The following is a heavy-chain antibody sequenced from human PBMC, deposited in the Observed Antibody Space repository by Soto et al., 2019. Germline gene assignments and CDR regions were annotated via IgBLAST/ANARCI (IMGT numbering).Heavy chain of an antibody. D-gene: IGHD2-21*02. J-gene: IGHJ4*02. Sequence: GESLKISCKVSGYNFAAYWIGWVRHMPGKGLEWMGITFPIDSNVKYSPSFQGQVTISADKSINTAYLQWDSLKASDTAMYYCEGGRDGVFDYGGQGTLVTVPS. CDR2: TFPIDSNV. V-gene: IGHV5-51*01. CDR1: GYNFAAYW. CDR3: EGGRDGVFDY.